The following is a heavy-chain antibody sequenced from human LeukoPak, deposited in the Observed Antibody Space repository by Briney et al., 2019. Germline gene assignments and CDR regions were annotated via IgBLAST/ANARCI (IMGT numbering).Heavy chain of an antibody. CDR3: AKERSSSSLPDAFDI. J-gene: IGHJ3*02. V-gene: IGHV3-53*01. CDR2: IYADGNT. Sequence: GSLRLSCAASGFIVNTNYMSWVRQAPGRGLEWVSFIYADGNTYYADSVKGRFTISRDNAKNSLYLQMNSLRAEDTAVYYCAKERSSSSLPDAFDIWGQGTMVTVSS. CDR1: GFIVNTNY. D-gene: IGHD6-6*01.